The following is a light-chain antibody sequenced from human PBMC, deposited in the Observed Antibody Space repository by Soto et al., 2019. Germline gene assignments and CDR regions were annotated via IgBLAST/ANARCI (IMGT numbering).Light chain of an antibody. J-gene: IGLJ1*01. CDR1: FSNIGNNY. CDR3: GVWDNSRDDYV. Sequence: QSVLTQPPSVSAAPGQKVTISCSGSFSNIGNNYVSWYQHLPGTAPRLLIHDNNKRPSGIPDRFSASKSDTSATLGITGLLAGDEADYYCGVWDNSRDDYVFGPGTKLTVL. V-gene: IGLV1-51*01. CDR2: DNN.